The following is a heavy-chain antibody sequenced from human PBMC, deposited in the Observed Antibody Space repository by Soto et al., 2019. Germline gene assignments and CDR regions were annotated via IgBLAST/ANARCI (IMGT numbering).Heavy chain of an antibody. J-gene: IGHJ6*02. D-gene: IGHD2-15*01. CDR1: GFTFSSYA. V-gene: IGHV3-23*01. CDR3: ANGGYCSGGTCYSTHGMDV. CDR2: ISGSGGST. Sequence: GGSLRLSCAASGFTFSSYAMSWVRQAPGKGLEWVSAISGSGGSTYYADSVKGRFTISRDNSKNTLFLQMNSLRAEDTAVHYCANGGYCSGGTCYSTHGMDVWGQGTTVTVSS.